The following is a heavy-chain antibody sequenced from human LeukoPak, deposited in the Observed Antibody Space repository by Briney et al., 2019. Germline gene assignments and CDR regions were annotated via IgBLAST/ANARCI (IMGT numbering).Heavy chain of an antibody. CDR2: IYYSGST. V-gene: IGHV4-39*07. CDR3: ARDMRSITMVREPQDL. J-gene: IGHJ4*02. CDR1: GGSISSSTYY. D-gene: IGHD3-10*01. Sequence: SETLSLTCTVSGGSISSSTYYWGWIRQPPGKGLEWIGSIYYSGSTYYNPSLKSRVTISVDTSKNQFSLKLSSVTAADTAVYYCARDMRSITMVREPQDLWGQGTLVTVSS.